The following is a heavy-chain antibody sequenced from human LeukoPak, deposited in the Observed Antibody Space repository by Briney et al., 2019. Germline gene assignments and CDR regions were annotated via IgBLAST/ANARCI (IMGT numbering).Heavy chain of an antibody. V-gene: IGHV4-4*07. J-gene: IGHJ5*02. Sequence: PSETLSLTCTVSGGSISSYYWSWIRQPAGKGLEWIGRIYTSGSTNYNPSLKSRVTMSVDTSKNQFSLKLSSMTAADTAVYYCARVEVGSWYGGQYNWFDPWGQGTLVTVSS. CDR3: ARVEVGSWYGGQYNWFDP. CDR2: IYTSGST. D-gene: IGHD6-13*01. CDR1: GGSISSYY.